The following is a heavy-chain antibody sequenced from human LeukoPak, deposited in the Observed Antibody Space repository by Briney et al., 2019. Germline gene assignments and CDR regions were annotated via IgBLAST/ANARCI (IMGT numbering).Heavy chain of an antibody. CDR2: IYYSGST. Sequence: SRTLSLTCTVSGGSISSGDYYWGWIRQPPGKGLEWIGYIYYSGSTYYNPSLKSRVTISVDTSKNQFSLKLSYVTAADRAVYYCARGGRYFDWLYGMDVWGQGTTVTVSS. D-gene: IGHD3-9*01. CDR3: ARGGRYFDWLYGMDV. J-gene: IGHJ6*02. V-gene: IGHV4-30-4*01. CDR1: GGSISSGDYY.